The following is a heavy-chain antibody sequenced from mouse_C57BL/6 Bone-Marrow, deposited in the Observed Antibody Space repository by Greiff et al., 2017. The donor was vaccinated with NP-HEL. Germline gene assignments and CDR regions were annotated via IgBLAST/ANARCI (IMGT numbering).Heavy chain of an antibody. D-gene: IGHD2-4*01. CDR3: TREDYYDYDVTWFAY. V-gene: IGHV1-5*01. Sequence: EVQLQQSGTVLARPGASVKMSCKTSGYTFTSYWMHWVKQRPGQGLEWIGALYPGNSDTSYNQKFKGKAKLPAVTSASTAYMELSSLTNEDSAVYYCTREDYYDYDVTWFAYWGQGTLVTVSA. CDR2: LYPGNSDT. J-gene: IGHJ3*01. CDR1: GYTFTSYW.